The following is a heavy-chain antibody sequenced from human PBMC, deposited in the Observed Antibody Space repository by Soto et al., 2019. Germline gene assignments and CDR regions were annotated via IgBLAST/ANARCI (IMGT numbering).Heavy chain of an antibody. V-gene: IGHV1-69*01. CDR2: IMPIFGRA. D-gene: IGHD3-10*01. Sequence: QVQLVQSGAEVKKPGSAVKVSCKASGGTFSSYAISWVRQAPGQGLEWMGGIMPIFGRANYAEKFQGRVTITADESTRTDYMELSSLRSEDTAVYYCARKDTMARGYYYGMDVWGQGTTVTVSS. J-gene: IGHJ6*02. CDR1: GGTFSSYA. CDR3: ARKDTMARGYYYGMDV.